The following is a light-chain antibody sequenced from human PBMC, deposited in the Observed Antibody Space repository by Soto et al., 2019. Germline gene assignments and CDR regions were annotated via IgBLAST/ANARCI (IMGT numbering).Light chain of an antibody. CDR3: QQRVDWLT. Sequence: EIVLTQSPGTLSLSPGDRATLSCRASQSVSIYLAWYQQKPGQAPRLLIYDASSRVTGIPARFSGSGSGTDFTLTISSVEPEDLAVYYCQQRVDWLTFGGGTKLEIK. V-gene: IGKV3-11*01. J-gene: IGKJ4*01. CDR1: QSVSIY. CDR2: DAS.